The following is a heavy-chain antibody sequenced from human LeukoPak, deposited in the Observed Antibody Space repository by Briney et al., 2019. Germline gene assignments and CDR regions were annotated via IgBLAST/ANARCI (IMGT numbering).Heavy chain of an antibody. Sequence: GGSLRLSCAASGFTFSNAWMSWVRQAPGKGLEWVGRIKSKTDGGSTDYAAPVKGRFTISRDDSKNTLYLQMNSLKTEDTAVYYCTTAQGRNDDAFDIWGQGTMVTVSS. CDR2: IKSKTDGGST. V-gene: IGHV3-15*01. J-gene: IGHJ3*02. CDR3: TTAQGRNDDAFDI. CDR1: GFTFSNAW. D-gene: IGHD1-1*01.